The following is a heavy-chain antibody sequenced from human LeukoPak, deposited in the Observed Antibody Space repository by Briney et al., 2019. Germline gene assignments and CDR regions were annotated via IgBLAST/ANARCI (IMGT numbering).Heavy chain of an antibody. CDR3: ARYSDDVLTGNYAFDV. CDR1: GGTFSSYG. J-gene: IGHJ3*01. CDR2: ILPIFRTT. D-gene: IGHD3-9*01. V-gene: IGHV1-69*13. Sequence: SVKVSCKASGGTFSSYGINWVRQAPGQGLEWMGGILPIFRTTYYAQKFQARVTITADESTSTAYMELSSLRSDDTAVYYCARYSDDVLTGNYAFDVWGQGTKVTVSS.